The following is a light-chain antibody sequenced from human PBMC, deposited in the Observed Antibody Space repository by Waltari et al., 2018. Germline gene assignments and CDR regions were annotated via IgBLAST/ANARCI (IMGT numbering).Light chain of an antibody. V-gene: IGKV3-11*01. CDR3: QHHSNWPLT. Sequence: EIVLTQSPATLSLSPGERATLSCRASQSVRNRLAWYQQKPSQAPRLLIYDASNRASGIPARFSGSGSGTDFTLTISSLEPEDFAVYYCQHHSNWPLTFGGGTKVEIK. CDR1: QSVRNR. CDR2: DAS. J-gene: IGKJ4*01.